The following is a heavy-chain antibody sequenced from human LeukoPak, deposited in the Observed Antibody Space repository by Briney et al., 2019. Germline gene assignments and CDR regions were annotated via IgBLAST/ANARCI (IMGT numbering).Heavy chain of an antibody. CDR3: ARERNLGYYYYMDV. V-gene: IGHV1-2*02. Sequence: ASVKVSCKASGYTFTGYYMHWVRQAPGLGLEWMGWINPNSGDTIFAQRFQGRVTLTRDTSVSTAYMELSRLTSDDTAVYYCARERNLGYYYYMDVWGKGTTVTISS. CDR1: GYTFTGYY. CDR2: INPNSGDT. D-gene: IGHD3-16*01. J-gene: IGHJ6*03.